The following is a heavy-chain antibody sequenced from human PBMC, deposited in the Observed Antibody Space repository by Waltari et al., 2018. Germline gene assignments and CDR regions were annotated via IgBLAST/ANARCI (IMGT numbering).Heavy chain of an antibody. D-gene: IGHD2-8*02. CDR2: IYHDGAT. CDR3: TRQTLGYCTSAACRRLEA. J-gene: IGHJ5*02. CDR1: GYAINSGFY. Sequence: QVQLQESGPRLVKPSETLSLTCDVSGYAINSGFYWGWFRQAPEKGLEWIATIYHDGATFYTPARTSHVTTSMDTSKNQISLKLKSVTAADTAVYYCTRQTLGYCTSAACRRLEAWGQGTLVAVSS. V-gene: IGHV4-38-2*01.